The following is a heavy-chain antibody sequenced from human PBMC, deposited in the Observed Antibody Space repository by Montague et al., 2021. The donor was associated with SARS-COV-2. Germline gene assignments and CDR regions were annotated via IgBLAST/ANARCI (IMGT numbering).Heavy chain of an antibody. CDR3: ARVQGISKLVGVLDGFDI. V-gene: IGHV4-31*03. CDR1: GGSISSGGYY. CDR2: IYYSGST. Sequence: TLSLTCTVSGGSISSGGYYWSWIRQHPGKGLEWIGYIYYSGSTYYNPSLKSRVTISVDTSKNQFSLKLSSVTAADAAVYYCARVQGISKLVGVLDGFDIWGQGTTVTVSS. J-gene: IGHJ3*02. D-gene: IGHD3-10*01.